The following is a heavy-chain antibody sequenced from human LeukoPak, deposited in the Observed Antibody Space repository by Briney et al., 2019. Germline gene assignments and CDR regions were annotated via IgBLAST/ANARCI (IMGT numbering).Heavy chain of an antibody. CDR1: GGSISSGGYY. Sequence: PSETLSLTCTVSGGSISSGGYYWSWIRQHPGKGLEWIGYIYYSGSTYYNPSLKSRVTISVDTSKNQFSLKLSSVTAADTAVYYCAREFPDGATSAFDIWGQGTMVTVSS. D-gene: IGHD1-26*01. J-gene: IGHJ3*02. V-gene: IGHV4-31*03. CDR2: IYYSGST. CDR3: AREFPDGATSAFDI.